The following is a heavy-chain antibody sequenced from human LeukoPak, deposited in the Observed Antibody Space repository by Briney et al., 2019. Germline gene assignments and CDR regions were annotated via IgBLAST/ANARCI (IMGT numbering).Heavy chain of an antibody. CDR2: INDGNGNT. CDR3: ASSLYDIFTGYYYYYGMDV. CDR1: GYTFTSYA. V-gene: IGHV1-3*01. J-gene: IGHJ6*04. Sequence: ASVKVSCKASGYTFTSYAMHWVRQAPGQRLEWMGWINDGNGNTKYSQKFQGRVTITRDTSASTAYMELSSLRSEDTAVYYCASSLYDIFTGYYYYYGMDVWGKGSTVTVSS. D-gene: IGHD3-9*01.